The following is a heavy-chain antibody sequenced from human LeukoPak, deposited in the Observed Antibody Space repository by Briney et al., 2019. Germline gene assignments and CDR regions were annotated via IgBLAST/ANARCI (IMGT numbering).Heavy chain of an antibody. Sequence: SETLSLTCTVSGGSISSYYWSWIRQPAGKGLEWIGRIYTSGSTNYNPSLKSRVTMSVDTSKNQFSLKLSSVTAADTAVYYCARARRYYDSSGFLYYFDYWGQGTLVTVSS. CDR3: ARARRYYDSSGFLYYFDY. CDR1: GGSISSYY. CDR2: IYTSGST. J-gene: IGHJ4*02. V-gene: IGHV4-4*07. D-gene: IGHD3-22*01.